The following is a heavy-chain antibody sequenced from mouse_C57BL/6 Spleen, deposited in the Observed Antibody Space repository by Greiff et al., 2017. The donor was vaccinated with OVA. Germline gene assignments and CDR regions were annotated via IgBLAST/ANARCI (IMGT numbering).Heavy chain of an antibody. Sequence: EVKVVESGGGLVKPGGSLKLSCAASGFTFSSYAMSWVRQTPEKRLEWVATISDGGSYTYYPDNVKGRFTISRDNAKNNLYLQMSHLKSEDTAMYYCARGTFYGNYGAWFAYWGQGTLVTVSA. V-gene: IGHV5-4*03. D-gene: IGHD2-1*01. CDR1: GFTFSSYA. CDR3: ARGTFYGNYGAWFAY. J-gene: IGHJ3*01. CDR2: ISDGGSYT.